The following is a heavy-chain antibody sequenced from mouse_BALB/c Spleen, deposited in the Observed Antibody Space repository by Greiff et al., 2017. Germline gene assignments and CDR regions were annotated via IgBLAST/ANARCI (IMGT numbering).Heavy chain of an antibody. J-gene: IGHJ4*01. V-gene: IGHV2-9-2*01. CDR1: GFSLTSYD. D-gene: IGHD2-14*01. Sequence: QVQLKESGPGLVAPSQSLSITCTVSGFSLTSYDISWIRQPPGKGLEWLGVIWTGGGTNYNSAFMSRLSISKDNSKSQVFLKMNSLQTDDTAIYYCVRGVTYDGALDYWGQGTSVTVSS. CDR3: VRGVTYDGALDY. CDR2: IWTGGGT.